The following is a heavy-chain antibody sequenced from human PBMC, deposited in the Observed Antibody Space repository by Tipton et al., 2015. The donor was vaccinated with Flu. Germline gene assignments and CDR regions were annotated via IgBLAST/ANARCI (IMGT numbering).Heavy chain of an antibody. D-gene: IGHD3-10*01. CDR2: IYHTGNT. Sequence: TLSLTCAVYGGSFSGHYWTWIRQPPGKGLEWIGNIYHTGNTYYNSSLKSRVSISVDRSKNQFSLKVSSVTAADTAVYYCARLTYYYGSGTSDCWGQGTLLTVSA. CDR1: GGSFSGHY. CDR3: ARLTYYYGSGTSDC. J-gene: IGHJ4*02. V-gene: IGHV4-34*01.